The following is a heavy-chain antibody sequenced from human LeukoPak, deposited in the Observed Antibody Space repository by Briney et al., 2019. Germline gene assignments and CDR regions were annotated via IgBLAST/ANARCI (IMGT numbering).Heavy chain of an antibody. CDR3: VRSDWFDN. Sequence: GGSLRLSCAASGFTFSDYAMSWVRQAPGKGLEWVSLISGSGGSTDYADAVKGRFTISRDNAKNTLYLQMNSLRAEDTAMYYCVRSDWFDNWGQGTLVTVSS. CDR1: GFTFSDYA. V-gene: IGHV3-23*01. CDR2: ISGSGGST. J-gene: IGHJ5*02.